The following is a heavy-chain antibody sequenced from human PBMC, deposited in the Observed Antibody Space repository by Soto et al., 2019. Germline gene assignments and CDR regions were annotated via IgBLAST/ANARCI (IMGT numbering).Heavy chain of an antibody. Sequence: QVHLVQSGAEVKKPGASVKVSCKGYGYAFTSYGISWVRQAPGQGLEWMGWVSSYNARTDYSQKFQDRVTMTTETSTTTVYMELRSLRSDDTAVYFCARHQPGGWNSGWYKDNWFDLWGQGTLVTVSS. J-gene: IGHJ5*02. CDR1: GYAFTSYG. V-gene: IGHV1-18*01. CDR3: ARHQPGGWNSGWYKDNWFDL. D-gene: IGHD6-19*01. CDR2: VSSYNART.